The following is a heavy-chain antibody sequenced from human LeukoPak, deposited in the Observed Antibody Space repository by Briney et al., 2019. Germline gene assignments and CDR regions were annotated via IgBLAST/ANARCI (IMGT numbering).Heavy chain of an antibody. V-gene: IGHV3-7*01. Sequence: RGSLRLSCAASGFTFSSYWMSWVRQAPGKGLEWVANIKQDGSEKYYVDSVKGRFTISRDNAKNSLYLQMNSLRTEDTAVYYCARDLYSSSWYVNYYYYGMDVWGQGTTVTVSS. CDR2: IKQDGSEK. J-gene: IGHJ6*02. CDR1: GFTFSSYW. D-gene: IGHD6-13*01. CDR3: ARDLYSSSWYVNYYYYGMDV.